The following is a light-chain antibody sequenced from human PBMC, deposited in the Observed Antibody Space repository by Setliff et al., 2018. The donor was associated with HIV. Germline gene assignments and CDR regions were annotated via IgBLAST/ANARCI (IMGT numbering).Light chain of an antibody. J-gene: IGLJ3*02. Sequence: LAQPASVSGSPGQSITISCTGTSSDVGGYNFVSWYQQHPNKAPKVIIYEVSNRPSGVSNRFSGSKSGNTASLTISGLQPEDEADYYCCSETSSITWVFGGGTKVTVL. CDR3: CSETSSITWV. CDR2: EVS. V-gene: IGLV2-14*01. CDR1: SSDVGGYNF.